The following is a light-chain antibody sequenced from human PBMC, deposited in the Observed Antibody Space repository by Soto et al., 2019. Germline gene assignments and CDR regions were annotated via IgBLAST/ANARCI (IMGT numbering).Light chain of an antibody. Sequence: QSALTQPTSVSGSPGQSIAIPCTGTPTDIGAYEYVSWYQQHPGKAPRLLIHGVRNRPPGISSRFSGSKSGLTASLTISGLQAEDEAVYYCSSFTTYRVYVFGPGTKVTVL. CDR2: GVR. V-gene: IGLV2-14*01. CDR1: PTDIGAYEY. CDR3: SSFTTYRVYV. J-gene: IGLJ1*01.